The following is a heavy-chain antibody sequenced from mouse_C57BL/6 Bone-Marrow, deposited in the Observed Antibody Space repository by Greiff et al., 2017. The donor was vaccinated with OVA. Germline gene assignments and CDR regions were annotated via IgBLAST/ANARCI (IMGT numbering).Heavy chain of an antibody. J-gene: IGHJ1*03. CDR2: IDPENGDT. V-gene: IGHV14-4*01. Sequence: VQLQQSGAELVRPGASVKLSCTASGFNIKDDYMHWVKQRPEQGLEWIGWIDPENGDTEYASKFQGKATITADTSSNTAYLQLSSLTSEDTAVYYCTLYSNYGDWYFDVWGTGTTVTVSS. CDR1: GFNIKDDY. D-gene: IGHD2-5*01. CDR3: TLYSNYGDWYFDV.